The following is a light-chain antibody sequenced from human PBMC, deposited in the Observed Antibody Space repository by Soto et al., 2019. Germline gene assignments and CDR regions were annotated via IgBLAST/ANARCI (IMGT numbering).Light chain of an antibody. CDR1: QSVSSH. V-gene: IGKV3-11*01. CDR3: QQRSDWPRLT. Sequence: EIVLTQSPATLSLSPGERATLSCRASQSVSSHLAWYQQKPGQAPRLLIYDASNRATGIPARFSGSGSGTDFTLTISSLEPEDFAVYYCQQRSDWPRLTFGGGTKVDSK. J-gene: IGKJ4*01. CDR2: DAS.